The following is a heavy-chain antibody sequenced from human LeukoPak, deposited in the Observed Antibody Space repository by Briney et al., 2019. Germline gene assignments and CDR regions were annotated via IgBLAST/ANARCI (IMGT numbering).Heavy chain of an antibody. V-gene: IGHV3-53*01. D-gene: IGHD5-12*01. J-gene: IGHJ3*02. CDR3: ARTSGYDEGDVGAFDI. CDR2: IYSGGTT. CDR1: GFTFSSHG. Sequence: PGGSLRLSCAASGFTFSSHGMSWVRQAPGKGLEWVSIIYSGGTTSYADSVKGRFTISRDNSNNTLWLQMNSLRAEDTAVYYCARTSGYDEGDVGAFDIWGQGTMVTVSS.